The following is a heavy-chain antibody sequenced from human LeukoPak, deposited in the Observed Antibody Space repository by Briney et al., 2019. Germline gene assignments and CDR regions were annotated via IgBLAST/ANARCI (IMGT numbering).Heavy chain of an antibody. D-gene: IGHD2-2*03. Sequence: PGGSLRLSCAASGFTFSSYGMHWVRQAPGKGLEWVAVISYDGSNKYYADSVKGRFTISRDNSKNTLYLQMNSLRAEDTAVYYCVKSTYGYCSSSSCPLLDYWGQGTLVTVSS. V-gene: IGHV3-30*18. CDR1: GFTFSSYG. J-gene: IGHJ4*02. CDR2: ISYDGSNK. CDR3: VKSTYGYCSSSSCPLLDY.